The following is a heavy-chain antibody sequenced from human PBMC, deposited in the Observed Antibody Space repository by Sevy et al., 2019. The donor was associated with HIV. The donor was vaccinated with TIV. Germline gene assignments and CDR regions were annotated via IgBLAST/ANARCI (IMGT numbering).Heavy chain of an antibody. CDR2: ISDDGRST. CDR1: GFTFGSYW. D-gene: IGHD3-3*01. J-gene: IGHJ3*02. V-gene: IGHV3-74*01. Sequence: GGSLRISCGASGFTFGSYWMHWVRQVPGKGLEWVSRISDDGRSTTYADSVRGRFTISRDNAKNTLYLQMNGLRADDTAVYYCARDSVTVSGIVLYALDIWGQGTMVTVSS. CDR3: ARDSVTVSGIVLYALDI.